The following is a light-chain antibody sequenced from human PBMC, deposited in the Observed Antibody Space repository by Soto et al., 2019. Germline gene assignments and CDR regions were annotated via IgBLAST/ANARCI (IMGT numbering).Light chain of an antibody. CDR2: EGS. CDR1: SSDVGSYNL. V-gene: IGLV2-23*01. CDR3: GSYAGSSTPVV. J-gene: IGLJ2*01. Sequence: QAVVTQPASVSGSPGQSITISCTGTSSDVGSYNLVSWYQQHPGKAPKLRIYEGSKRPSGVSSRFSGSKSGNTASLTISGLQAEDEADYHCGSYAGSSTPVVFGGGTKLTVL.